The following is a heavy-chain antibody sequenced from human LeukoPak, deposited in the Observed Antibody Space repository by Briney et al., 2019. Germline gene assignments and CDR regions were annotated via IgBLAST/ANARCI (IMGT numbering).Heavy chain of an antibody. D-gene: IGHD6-13*01. J-gene: IGHJ6*03. CDR3: ARDNRIAAAGSNYYYYYMDV. Sequence: AVKVSCKASVDTFSSYGISWVRQAPGQGLGWMGRIIPILGIANYAQKFQGRVTITADKSTSTAYMELSSLRSEDTAVYYCARDNRIAAAGSNYYYYYMDVWGKGTTVTVSS. CDR1: VDTFSSYG. CDR2: IIPILGIA. V-gene: IGHV1-69*04.